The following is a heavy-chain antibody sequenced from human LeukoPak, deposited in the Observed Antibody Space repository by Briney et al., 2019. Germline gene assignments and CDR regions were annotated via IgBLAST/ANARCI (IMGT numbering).Heavy chain of an antibody. CDR1: GGTFSSYA. V-gene: IGHV1-69*05. J-gene: IGHJ6*03. CDR3: ARDVNNNDPGYMDV. CDR2: IIPIFGTA. D-gene: IGHD1-1*01. Sequence: ASVKVSCKASGGTFSSYAISWVRQAPGQGLEWMGGIIPIFGTANYAQKFQGRVTITTDESTSTAYMELSSLRSEDTAVYYCARDVNNNDPGYMDVWGKGTTVTVSS.